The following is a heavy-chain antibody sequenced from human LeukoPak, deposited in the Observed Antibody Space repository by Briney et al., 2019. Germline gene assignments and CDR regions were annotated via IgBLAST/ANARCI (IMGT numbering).Heavy chain of an antibody. D-gene: IGHD2-15*01. CDR2: IYYGGST. CDR3: ARLLAGCPGGRCRAHFDY. Sequence: SETLSLTCSVSGDSINSNYWSWMRQPPGKGLEWVGDIYYGGSTNYTPSLKSRVSMSVDTSKNQFSLNLSSVTAADTAVYHCARLLAGCPGGRCRAHFDYWGQGTLVTVSS. V-gene: IGHV4-59*01. CDR1: GDSINSNY. J-gene: IGHJ4*02.